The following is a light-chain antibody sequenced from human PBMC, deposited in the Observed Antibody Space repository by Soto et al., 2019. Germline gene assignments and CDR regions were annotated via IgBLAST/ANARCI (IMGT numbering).Light chain of an antibody. CDR3: LLFFSGRGV. CDR1: TGAVTSDHY. Sequence: QAVVTQEPSLTVSPGGTVTLTCASSTGAVTSDHYPYWLQQRPGQAPRTLIYDTSIKHPWTPARFSGSLVGGKAALTLSGAQPEDETEYYCLLFFSGRGVFGTGTKLTVL. V-gene: IGLV7-46*01. CDR2: DTS. J-gene: IGLJ1*01.